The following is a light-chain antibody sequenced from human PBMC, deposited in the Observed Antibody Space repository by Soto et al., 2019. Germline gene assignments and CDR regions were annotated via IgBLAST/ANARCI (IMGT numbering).Light chain of an antibody. CDR1: SSDVGSYNL. J-gene: IGLJ2*01. CDR3: CSYAGSSPHVV. Sequence: QSALTQPASVSGSPGQSITISCTGTSSDVGSYNLVSWYQQHPGKAPKLMIYEGSKRPSGVSNRFSGSKSDNTASLTISGLQAEDEADYYCCSYAGSSPHVVFGGGTKLTVL. CDR2: EGS. V-gene: IGLV2-23*01.